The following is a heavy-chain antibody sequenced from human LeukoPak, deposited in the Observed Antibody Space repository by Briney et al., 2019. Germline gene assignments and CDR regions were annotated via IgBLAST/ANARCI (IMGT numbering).Heavy chain of an antibody. Sequence: SETLSLTCTVSGGSISSYYWSWIRQPPGKGLEWIGYIYYSGNTNYNPSLKSRVTISVVTSKNQFSLKLSSVTAADTAVYYCARPLYGSGSYYNVWGQGTLVTVSS. CDR3: ARPLYGSGSYYNV. CDR2: IYYSGNT. V-gene: IGHV4-59*08. D-gene: IGHD3-10*01. CDR1: GGSISSYY. J-gene: IGHJ4*02.